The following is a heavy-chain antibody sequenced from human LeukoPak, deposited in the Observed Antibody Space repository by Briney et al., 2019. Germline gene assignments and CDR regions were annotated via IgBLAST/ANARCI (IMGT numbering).Heavy chain of an antibody. Sequence: GGSLRLSCAVSRFTFTAAWMSWVRQAPGKGLEWVGRIKSKSDGGTTDYAAPVKGRFTILRDDSKTTLYLQMNSLKTEDTAVYFCTSVGYGEYCFDNWGQGTLVTVSS. V-gene: IGHV3-15*01. CDR3: TSVGYGEYCFDN. J-gene: IGHJ4*02. CDR2: IKSKSDGGTT. D-gene: IGHD4-17*01. CDR1: RFTFTAAW.